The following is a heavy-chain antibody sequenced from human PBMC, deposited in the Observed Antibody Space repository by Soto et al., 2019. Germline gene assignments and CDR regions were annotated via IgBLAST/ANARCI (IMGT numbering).Heavy chain of an antibody. J-gene: IGHJ3*02. CDR1: GGTFSSYA. CDR2: IIPIFGTA. D-gene: IGHD2-2*02. Sequence: SVKVSCKASGGTFSSYAISWVRQAPGQGLEWMGGIIPIFGTANYAQKFQGRVTITADESTSTAYMELSSLRSEDTAVYYCAREGYCSSTSCYTWAFDIWGQGTMVTVS. CDR3: AREGYCSSTSCYTWAFDI. V-gene: IGHV1-69*13.